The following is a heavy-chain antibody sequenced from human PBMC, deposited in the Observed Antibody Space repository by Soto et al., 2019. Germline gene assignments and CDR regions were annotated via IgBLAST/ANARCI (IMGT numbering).Heavy chain of an antibody. Sequence: EVQVLESGGGLVQPGGSLRLSCVASGFTFTTYCMAWVRQAPGKGLEWVTAISGSGGRTDYADSVKGRFTISRDNSMNTLYLQMNSLRAEDTAVYYCAKDGRDYGGSGHGYFDLWGRGTLVTVSA. CDR3: AKDGRDYGGSGHGYFDL. J-gene: IGHJ2*01. V-gene: IGHV3-23*01. CDR2: ISGSGGRT. D-gene: IGHD4-17*01. CDR1: GFTFTTYC.